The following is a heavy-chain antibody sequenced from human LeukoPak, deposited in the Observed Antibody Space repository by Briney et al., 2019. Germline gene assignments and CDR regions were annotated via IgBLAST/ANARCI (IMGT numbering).Heavy chain of an antibody. D-gene: IGHD2/OR15-2a*01. CDR3: ARHGSYFSRPAYFDY. CDR2: IYSGGST. J-gene: IGHJ4*02. V-gene: IGHV3-53*01. Sequence: PGGSLRLSCAASGFTVSSNYMSWVRQAPGKGLEWVSVIYSGGSTYYADSVKGRFTIPRDNSKNTLYLQMNSLRAEDTAVYYCARHGSYFSRPAYFDYWGQGTLVTVSS. CDR1: GFTVSSNY.